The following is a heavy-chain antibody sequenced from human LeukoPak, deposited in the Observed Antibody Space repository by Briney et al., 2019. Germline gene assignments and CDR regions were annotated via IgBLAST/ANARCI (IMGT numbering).Heavy chain of an antibody. CDR1: GYTFTGYY. D-gene: IGHD2-2*01. CDR2: IIPIFGTA. CDR3: ARAKGYCSSTSCYGMDV. V-gene: IGHV1-69*05. J-gene: IGHJ6*04. Sequence: GASVKVSCKASGYTFTGYYMHWVRQAPGQGLEWMGRIIPIFGTANYAQKFQGRVTITTDESTSTAYMELSSLRSEDTAVYYCARAKGYCSSTSCYGMDVWGKGTTVTVSS.